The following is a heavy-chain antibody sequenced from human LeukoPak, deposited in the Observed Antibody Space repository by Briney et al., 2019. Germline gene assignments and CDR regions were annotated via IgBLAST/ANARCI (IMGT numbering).Heavy chain of an antibody. J-gene: IGHJ2*01. D-gene: IGHD3-10*01. CDR1: GGSISSSSYY. Sequence: SETLSLTCTVSGGSISSSSYYWGWIRQPPGKGLEWIGSIYYSGSTYYNPSLKSRVTISVDTSKNQFSLKLSSVTAADTAVYYCARHLFGSGSYWYFDLWGRGTLVTVSS. CDR2: IYYSGST. V-gene: IGHV4-39*01. CDR3: ARHLFGSGSYWYFDL.